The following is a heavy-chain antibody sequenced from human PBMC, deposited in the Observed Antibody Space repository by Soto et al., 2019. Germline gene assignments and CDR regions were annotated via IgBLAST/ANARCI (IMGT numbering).Heavy chain of an antibody. D-gene: IGHD3-10*01. CDR2: MNPNSGST. Sequence: GASVKVSCKASGYTFTSYDINWVRQATGQGLEWMGWMNPNSGSTGYAQKFQGRVTMTRNTSISTAYMELSSLRSEDTAVYYCARGRVLLWFGELLPYYYYGMDVWGQGTTVTVSS. V-gene: IGHV1-8*01. CDR3: ARGRVLLWFGELLPYYYYGMDV. CDR1: GYTFTSYD. J-gene: IGHJ6*02.